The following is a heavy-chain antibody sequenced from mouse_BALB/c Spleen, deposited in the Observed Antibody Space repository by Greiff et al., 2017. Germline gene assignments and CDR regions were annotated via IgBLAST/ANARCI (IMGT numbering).Heavy chain of an antibody. CDR3: AREGITPFAY. D-gene: IGHD2-4*01. CDR1: GFTFSRYA. CDR2: ISSGGST. Sequence: EVKLMESGGGLVKPGGSLKLSCAASGFTFSRYAMSWVRQTPEKRLEWVASISSGGSTYYPDSVKGRFTISRDNARNILYLQMSSLRSEDTAMYYCAREGITPFAYWGQGTLVTVSA. V-gene: IGHV5-6-5*01. J-gene: IGHJ3*01.